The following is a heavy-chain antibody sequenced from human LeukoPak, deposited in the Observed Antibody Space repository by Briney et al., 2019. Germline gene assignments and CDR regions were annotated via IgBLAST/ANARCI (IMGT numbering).Heavy chain of an antibody. CDR2: IYYSGST. CDR3: ARDKKRKWSFDY. V-gene: IGHV4-59*12. D-gene: IGHD2-15*01. Sequence: SETLSLTCTVSGGSISSYYWSWIRQPPGKGLEWIGYIYYSGSTNYNPSLKSRVTISVDTSKNQFSLKLSSVTAADTAVYYCARDKKRKWSFDYWGQGTLVTVSS. CDR1: GGSISSYY. J-gene: IGHJ4*02.